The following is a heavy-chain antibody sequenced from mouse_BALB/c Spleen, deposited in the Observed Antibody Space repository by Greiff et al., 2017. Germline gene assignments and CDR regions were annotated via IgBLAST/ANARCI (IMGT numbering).Heavy chain of an antibody. CDR1: GYSITSGYY. D-gene: IGHD2-4*01. Sequence: DVKLQESGPGLVKPSQSLSLTCSVTGYSITSGYYWSWIRQFPGNKLEWMGYLRYDGSNNYNPSFKNRTSITHDTSTNQFFLKLNSVTTEDTATYYCARIYDYGVDYWGQGTTLTVSA. V-gene: IGHV3-6*02. CDR2: LRYDGSN. J-gene: IGHJ2*01. CDR3: ARIYDYGVDY.